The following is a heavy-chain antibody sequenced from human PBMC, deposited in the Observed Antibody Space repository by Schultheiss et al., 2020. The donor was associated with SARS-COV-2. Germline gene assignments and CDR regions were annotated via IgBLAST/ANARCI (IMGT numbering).Heavy chain of an antibody. Sequence: GGSLRLSCAASGFTFSNAWMSWVRQAPGKGLEWVAMTWFDGTKQYYADSVKGRFTISRDNAKNSLYLQMNSLGAGDTAVYYCAREVPAAIRYFDLWGRGTLVTVSS. V-gene: IGHV3-33*08. CDR2: TWFDGTKQ. CDR3: AREVPAAIRYFDL. CDR1: GFTFSNAW. J-gene: IGHJ2*01. D-gene: IGHD2-2*01.